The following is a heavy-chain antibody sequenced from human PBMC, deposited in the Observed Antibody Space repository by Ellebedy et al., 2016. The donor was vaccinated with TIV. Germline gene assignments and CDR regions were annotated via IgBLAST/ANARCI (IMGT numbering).Heavy chain of an antibody. CDR1: GGSISNSDYY. Sequence: MPSETLSPTCTVSGGSISNSDYYWNWIRQPPGKGLEWIGSIYYSGSAYYNPSLKSRVTVSVDTSKNQCSLNLSSVTAADTAVYYCARDQDLPKGRIHTWGQGTLVTVSS. J-gene: IGHJ5*02. V-gene: IGHV4-39*07. CDR3: ARDQDLPKGRIHT. CDR2: IYYSGSA.